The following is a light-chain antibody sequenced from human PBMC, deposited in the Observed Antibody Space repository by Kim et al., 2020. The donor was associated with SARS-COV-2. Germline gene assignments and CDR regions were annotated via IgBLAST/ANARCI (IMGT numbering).Light chain of an antibody. J-gene: IGLJ3*02. Sequence: SVSPGQTANIAGSGDKLGDKFAFWYQKKPGQPPLLLLYQNDKRASGIPERFSGSNSGNIATLSISGTQAVDEADYYCQAWDKRGAVFGGGTQLTVL. CDR1: KLGDKF. CDR3: QAWDKRGAV. V-gene: IGLV3-1*01. CDR2: QND.